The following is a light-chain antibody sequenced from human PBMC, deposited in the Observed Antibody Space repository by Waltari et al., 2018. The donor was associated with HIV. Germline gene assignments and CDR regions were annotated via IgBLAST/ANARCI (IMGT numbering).Light chain of an antibody. Sequence: SVLTQPPSASGTPGPPVTISCSGSSSNIGNDNVNSYQQPPGMTPKLLIYKNYQRPSGVPDRFAGSKSGTSASLAISGLRSEDEADYYCVGWDGSLSGYVFGAGTKVTVL. CDR3: VGWDGSLSGYV. J-gene: IGLJ1*01. V-gene: IGLV1-47*01. CDR1: SSNIGNDN. CDR2: KNY.